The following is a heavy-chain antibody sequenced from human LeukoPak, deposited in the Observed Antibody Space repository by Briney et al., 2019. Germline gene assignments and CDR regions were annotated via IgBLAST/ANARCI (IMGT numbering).Heavy chain of an antibody. V-gene: IGHV3-30*18. CDR2: ISYDGSNK. CDR3: AKDGEYSGYDPSTSDY. D-gene: IGHD5-12*01. CDR1: GFTFSSYG. J-gene: IGHJ4*02. Sequence: GGSLRLSCAAFGFTFSSYGMHWVRQAPGKRLEWVAVISYDGSNKYYADSVKGRFTISRDNSKNTLYLQMNSLRAEDTAVYYCAKDGEYSGYDPSTSDYWGRGTLVTVSS.